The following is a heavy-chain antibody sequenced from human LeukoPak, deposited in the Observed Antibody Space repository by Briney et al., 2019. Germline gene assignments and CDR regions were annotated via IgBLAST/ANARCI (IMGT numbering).Heavy chain of an antibody. Sequence: SETLSLTCTVSGGSISSYYWSWIRQPPGKGLEWIGYIYYSGSTNYNPSLKSRVTISVDTSKNQFSLKLSSVTAADTAVYYCARLTMKNYYFDYWGQGTLVTVSS. CDR3: ARLTMKNYYFDY. J-gene: IGHJ4*02. V-gene: IGHV4-59*01. D-gene: IGHD3-22*01. CDR2: IYYSGST. CDR1: GGSISSYY.